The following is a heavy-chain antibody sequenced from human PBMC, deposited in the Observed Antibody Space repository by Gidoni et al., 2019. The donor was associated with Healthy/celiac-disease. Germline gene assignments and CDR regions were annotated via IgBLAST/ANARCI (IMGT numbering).Heavy chain of an antibody. CDR1: GSTFTAYY. D-gene: IGHD5-18*01. CDR2: INPNSRGT. J-gene: IGHJ6*02. CDR3: ARAPQLFTYYYGMDV. V-gene: IGHV1-2*04. Sequence: QVQLLQSGAEVKKPGASVTVSCKASGSTFTAYYMHWVRQAPGQGLEWMGWINPNSRGTNYAQKFQGWVTMTRDTSSSTAYMELSRLRSDDTAVYYCARAPQLFTYYYGMDVWGQGTTVTVSS.